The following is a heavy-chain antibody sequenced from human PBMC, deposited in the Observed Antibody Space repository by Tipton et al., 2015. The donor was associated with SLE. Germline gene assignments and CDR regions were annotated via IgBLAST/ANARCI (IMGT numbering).Heavy chain of an antibody. CDR3: ARVLIAVYGMDV. J-gene: IGHJ6*02. CDR1: GFTVSSNY. V-gene: IGHV3-53*05. Sequence: SLRLSCAASGFTVSSNYMSWVRQAPGKGLEWVSVIYSGGSTYYADSVKGRFTISRDNSKNTLYLQMNSLRAEDTAVYYCARVLIAVYGMDVWGQGTTVTVSS. CDR2: IYSGGST.